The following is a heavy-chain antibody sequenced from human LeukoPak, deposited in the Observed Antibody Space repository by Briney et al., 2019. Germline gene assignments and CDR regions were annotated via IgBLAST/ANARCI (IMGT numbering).Heavy chain of an antibody. CDR1: GFSFNNYA. Sequence: GGSLRLSCAASGFSFNNYAMYWVRQAPGKGLEWVALISYDGGDKYYAESMKGRITISRDNAENTLYLQVNNLRPDDTTFYFCVKEGVEYSYSYGDYWGQGTLVTVSS. D-gene: IGHD3-16*01. J-gene: IGHJ4*02. CDR3: VKEGVEYSYSYGDY. V-gene: IGHV3-30*18. CDR2: ISYDGGDK.